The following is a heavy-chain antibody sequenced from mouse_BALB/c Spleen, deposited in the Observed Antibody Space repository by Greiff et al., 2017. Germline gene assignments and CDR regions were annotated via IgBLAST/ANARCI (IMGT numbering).Heavy chain of an antibody. J-gene: IGHJ4*01. V-gene: IGHV1-7*01. CDR1: GYTFTSYW. CDR2: INTSTGYT. CDR3: ARGGEDAMDY. Sequence: QVQLQQSGAELAKPGASVKMSCKASGYTFTSYWMHWVKQRPGQGLEWIGYINTSTGYTEYNQKFKDKATLTADKSSSTAYMQLSSLTSEDSAVYYCARGGEDAMDYWGQGTSVTVSS.